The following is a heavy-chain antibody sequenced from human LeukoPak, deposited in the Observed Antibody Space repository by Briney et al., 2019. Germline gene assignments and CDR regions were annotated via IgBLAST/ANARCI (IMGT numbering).Heavy chain of an antibody. CDR1: VFTLRRYW. V-gene: IGHV3-7*01. D-gene: IGHD3-22*01. CDR3: ASDRDYYDSSGYLFDY. J-gene: IGHJ4*02. Sequence: AGGSLRLSCAASVFTLRRYWMSWVRQAPGKWLEWVANIKQDGSEKYYVDSVKGRFTISRDNAKNSLYLQMNSLRAEDTAVYYCASDRDYYDSSGYLFDYWGQGTLVTVSS. CDR2: IKQDGSEK.